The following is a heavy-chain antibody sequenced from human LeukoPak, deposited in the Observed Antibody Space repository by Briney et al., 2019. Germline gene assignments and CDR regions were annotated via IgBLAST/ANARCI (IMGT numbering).Heavy chain of an antibody. D-gene: IGHD6-6*01. Sequence: PSQTLSLTCTVSGGSISSGSYYWSWIRQPPGKGLEWIGYIYYSGSTNYNPSLKSRVTISVDTSKNQFSLKLSSVTAADTAVYYCARGRREYSSSQRFDYWGQGTLVTVSS. J-gene: IGHJ4*02. CDR3: ARGRREYSSSQRFDY. CDR2: IYYSGST. CDR1: GGSISSGSYY. V-gene: IGHV4-61*01.